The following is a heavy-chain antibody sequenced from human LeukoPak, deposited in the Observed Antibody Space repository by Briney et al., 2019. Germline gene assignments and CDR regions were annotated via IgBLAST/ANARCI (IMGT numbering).Heavy chain of an antibody. CDR1: GYTFTSYW. V-gene: IGHV5-51*01. CDR3: ARSPYSGRYSYFDY. J-gene: IGHJ4*02. CDR2: IDPGVSDT. Sequence: GESLKISCKGSGYTFTSYWIGWVRQTPGKGLEWMGIIDPGVSDTRYSPSFQGQVTISADKSISTSYLQWRSLKPSDTAMYYCARSPYSGRYSYFDYWGQGTLVTVSS. D-gene: IGHD1-26*01.